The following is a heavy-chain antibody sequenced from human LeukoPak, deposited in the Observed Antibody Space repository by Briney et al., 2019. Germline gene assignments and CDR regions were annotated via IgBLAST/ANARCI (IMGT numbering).Heavy chain of an antibody. CDR1: GGSISSYY. D-gene: IGHD3-16*01. V-gene: IGHV4-59*01. CDR2: IHYSGST. CDR3: ARSRGGYGDYGSWFDP. J-gene: IGHJ5*02. Sequence: PSETLSLTCTVSGGSISSYYWSWIRQPPGKALEWIGYIHYSGSTKYNPSLKSQVTISVDTSEIQFSLTLNSVTAADTAVYYCARSRGGYGDYGSWFDPWGQGILVTVSS.